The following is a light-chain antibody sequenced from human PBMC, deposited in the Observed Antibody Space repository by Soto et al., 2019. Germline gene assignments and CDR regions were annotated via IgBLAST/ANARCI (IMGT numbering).Light chain of an antibody. J-gene: IGKJ1*01. CDR3: QQYNNGPRS. Sequence: IVRTQSPATLSVSPGERAALSCRASQNVNYNLAWYQQKPGQAPRLLIHDASVRATAIPARFSGSGSGTEFTLTISSLQSEDFAVYYCQQYNNGPRSFGQGTKVELK. CDR2: DAS. V-gene: IGKV3-15*01. CDR1: QNVNYN.